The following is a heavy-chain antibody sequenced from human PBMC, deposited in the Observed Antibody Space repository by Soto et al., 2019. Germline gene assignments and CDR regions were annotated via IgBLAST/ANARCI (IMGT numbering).Heavy chain of an antibody. J-gene: IGHJ6*02. Sequence: SETLSLTCAVYGGSFSGYYWSWIREPPGKGLEWIGEINHSGRTNYNPSLKSRVTISVDTSKNQFSLKLSSVTAADTAVYYCERGQGGLWPNYYYYYYGMDVWGQGTTVT. V-gene: IGHV4-34*01. CDR1: GGSFSGYY. CDR2: INHSGRT. CDR3: ERGQGGLWPNYYYYYYGMDV. D-gene: IGHD5-18*01.